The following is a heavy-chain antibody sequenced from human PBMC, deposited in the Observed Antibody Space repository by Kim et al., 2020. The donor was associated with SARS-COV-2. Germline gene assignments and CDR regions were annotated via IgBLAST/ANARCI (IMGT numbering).Heavy chain of an antibody. D-gene: IGHD3-22*01. CDR2: IYYSGST. CDR1: GGSVSSGSYY. V-gene: IGHV4-61*01. Sequence: SETLSLTCTVSGGSVSSGSYYWSWIRQPPGKGLEWIGYIYYSGSTNYNPSLKSRVTISVDTSKNQFSLKLSSVTAADTAVYYCARDGEYYDSSGYYYYFDYWGQGTLVTVSS. CDR3: ARDGEYYDSSGYYYYFDY. J-gene: IGHJ4*02.